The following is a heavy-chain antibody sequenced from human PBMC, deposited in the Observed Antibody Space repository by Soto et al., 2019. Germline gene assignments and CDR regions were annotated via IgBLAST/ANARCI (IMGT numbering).Heavy chain of an antibody. CDR2: IIPIFGTA. Sequence: QVQLVQSGAEVKKPGSSVKVSCKASGGTFSSYAISWVRQAPGQGLEWMGGIIPIFGTANYAQKFQGRVTINADESTSTAYMELSSLRSEDTAVYYCARDWGSYSSSWPTFDYWGQGTLVTVSS. CDR3: ARDWGSYSSSWPTFDY. CDR1: GGTFSSYA. D-gene: IGHD6-13*01. V-gene: IGHV1-69*01. J-gene: IGHJ4*02.